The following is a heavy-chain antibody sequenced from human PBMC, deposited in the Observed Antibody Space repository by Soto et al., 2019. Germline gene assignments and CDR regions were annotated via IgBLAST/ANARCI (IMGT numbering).Heavy chain of an antibody. V-gene: IGHV1-69*01. Sequence: QVQLVQSGAEVKKPGSSVKVSCKASGGTFSSYAISWVRQAPGQGLEWMGGIIPIFGTANYAQKFQGRVTITADESTSTAYMELSSLRSEDTAVYYCARGGIVGATSAYYYYYGMDVWGQGTTVTVSS. CDR2: IIPIFGTA. J-gene: IGHJ6*02. D-gene: IGHD1-26*01. CDR1: GGTFSSYA. CDR3: ARGGIVGATSAYYYYYGMDV.